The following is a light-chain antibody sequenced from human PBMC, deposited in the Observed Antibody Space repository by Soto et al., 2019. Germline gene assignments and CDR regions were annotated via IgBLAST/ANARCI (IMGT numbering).Light chain of an antibody. CDR2: KAS. CDR1: QGVTNR. Sequence: DIQMTQSPSSVSASVGDRVTITCRASQGVTNRLAWYQQKPGKAPKLLIYKASTLKSGVPSRFSGSGSGTEFTLTISSLQPDEFATYYCQHYNSYSEAFGQGTKVDI. CDR3: QHYNSYSEA. V-gene: IGKV1-5*03. J-gene: IGKJ1*01.